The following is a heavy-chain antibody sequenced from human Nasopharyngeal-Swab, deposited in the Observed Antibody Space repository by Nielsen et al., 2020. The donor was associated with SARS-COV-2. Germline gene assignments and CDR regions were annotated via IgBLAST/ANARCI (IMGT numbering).Heavy chain of an antibody. V-gene: IGHV4-34*01. Sequence: SETSLTFAVYGGSFSGYYWSWIRQPPGKGLEWIGEINHSGSTNYNPPLKSRVTISVDTSKNQISLKLSSVTAADTAVYYCARASRRGDAFDIWGQGTMVTVSS. CDR3: ARASRRGDAFDI. CDR2: INHSGST. CDR1: GGSFSGYY. J-gene: IGHJ3*02.